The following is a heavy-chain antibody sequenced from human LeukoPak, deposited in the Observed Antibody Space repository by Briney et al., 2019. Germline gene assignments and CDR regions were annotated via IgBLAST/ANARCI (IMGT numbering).Heavy chain of an antibody. Sequence: PSETLSLTCTVSGDSISTSNSYWGWIRQPPGRGLEWIGSIYYSGNTYYNASLKSRVTISVDTSKNQFSLKLTSVTAADTAVYYCARDEGYISPTHFDYWGQGTLVTVSS. CDR3: ARDEGYISPTHFDY. D-gene: IGHD6-13*01. CDR2: IYYSGNT. CDR1: GDSISTSNSY. J-gene: IGHJ4*02. V-gene: IGHV4-39*02.